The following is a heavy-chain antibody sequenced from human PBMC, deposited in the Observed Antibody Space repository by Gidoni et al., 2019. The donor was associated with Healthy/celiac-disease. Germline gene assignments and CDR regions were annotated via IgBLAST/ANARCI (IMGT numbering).Heavy chain of an antibody. D-gene: IGHD3-22*01. CDR1: GFTFSSYA. CDR3: ARSVQRWLSWVPFDY. CDR2: ISYDGSNK. J-gene: IGHJ4*02. V-gene: IGHV3-30*01. Sequence: QVQLVESGGGVVQPGRSLRLSCAASGFTFSSYAMHWVRQAPGKGLEWVAVISYDGSNKYYADSVKGRFTISRDNSKNTLYLQMNSLRAEDTAVYYCARSVQRWLSWVPFDYWGQGTLVTVSS.